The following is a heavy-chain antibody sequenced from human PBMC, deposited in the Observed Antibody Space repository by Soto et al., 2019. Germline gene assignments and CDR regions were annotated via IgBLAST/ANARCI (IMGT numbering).Heavy chain of an antibody. J-gene: IGHJ6*02. CDR1: GFTFSNYA. CDR2: ISGSGGST. V-gene: IGHV3-23*01. D-gene: IGHD1-26*01. CDR3: ANPPPTMESTSYYYYGMDV. Sequence: EVQLLESGGGLVQPGGSLRLSCAASGFTFSNYAMTWVRQAPGKGREWVSAISGSGGSTYYADSVKGRFTISRDNSKDPLYLPMDSLRAEDSAVYYCANPPPTMESTSYYYYGMDVWGQGTTVTVSS.